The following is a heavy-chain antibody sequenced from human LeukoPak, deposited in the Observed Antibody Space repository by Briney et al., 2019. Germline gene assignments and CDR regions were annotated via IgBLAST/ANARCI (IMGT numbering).Heavy chain of an antibody. CDR2: MNPESGNT. J-gene: IGHJ5*02. Sequence: ASVKVSCKASGYTFSSYDITWVRQATGQGLEWMGWMNPESGNTGYAEKFQGRVTMSRDASASTAYMELGSLRSEGTAVYYCARAVRHQLLSDLWGQGSLITVSS. CDR3: ARAVRHQLLSDL. CDR1: GYTFSSYD. V-gene: IGHV1-8*01. D-gene: IGHD2-2*01.